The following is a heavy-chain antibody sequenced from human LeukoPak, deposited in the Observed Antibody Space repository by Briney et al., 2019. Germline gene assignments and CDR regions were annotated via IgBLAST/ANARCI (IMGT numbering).Heavy chain of an antibody. D-gene: IGHD3-10*01. CDR1: GASIGISSYY. CDR2: IYYSGST. V-gene: IGHV4-39*07. CDR3: AREVYGSGSYYYYYYGMDV. Sequence: SETLSLTCTVSGASIGISSYYWGWIRQPPGKGLEWIGSIYYSGSTYYNPSLKSRVTISVDTSKNQFSLKLSSVTAADTAVYYCAREVYGSGSYYYYYYGMDVWGQGTTVTVSS. J-gene: IGHJ6*02.